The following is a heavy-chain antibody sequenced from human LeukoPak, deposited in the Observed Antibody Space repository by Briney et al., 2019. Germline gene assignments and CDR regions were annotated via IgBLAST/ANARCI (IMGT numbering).Heavy chain of an antibody. CDR2: ISGSGGST. J-gene: IGHJ4*02. D-gene: IGHD3-22*01. CDR1: GFTFSSYA. CDR3: AKDMVYYYDSSGKRGFDY. Sequence: GGSLRLSCAASGFTFSSYAMSWVRQAPGKGLEWVSAISGSGGSTYYADSVKGRFTISRDNSKNTLYLQMNSLRAEDTAVYYCAKDMVYYYDSSGKRGFDYWGQGTLVTVSS. V-gene: IGHV3-23*01.